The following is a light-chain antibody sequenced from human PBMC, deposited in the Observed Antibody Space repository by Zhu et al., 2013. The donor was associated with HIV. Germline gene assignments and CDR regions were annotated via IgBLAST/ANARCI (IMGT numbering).Light chain of an antibody. Sequence: DVVMTQSPLALPVTLGQPASISCRSSQSLLHSDGNTYLNWFHQRPGQSPRRLIYKISDRDSGVPDRFSGSGAGTDFTLNISRVEAEDVGVYYCLQATQFPHSFGQGTKLEIK. J-gene: IGKJ2*03. CDR3: LQATQFPHS. V-gene: IGKV2-30*02. CDR2: KIS. CDR1: QSLLHSDGNTY.